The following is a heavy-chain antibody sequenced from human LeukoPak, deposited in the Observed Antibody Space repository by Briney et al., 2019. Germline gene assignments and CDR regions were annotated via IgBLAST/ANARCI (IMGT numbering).Heavy chain of an antibody. D-gene: IGHD4-17*01. V-gene: IGHV4-4*07. J-gene: IGHJ4*02. CDR2: MHISGST. Sequence: PSETLSLTCTVSGGSISSYYWNWIRQPAGKGLEWIGRMHISGSTNSNPSLKSRVTMSLDTSKNQFSLKLNSVTAADTAVYYCARQLGTVTTTSFDYWGQGTLVTVSS. CDR1: GGSISSYY. CDR3: ARQLGTVTTTSFDY.